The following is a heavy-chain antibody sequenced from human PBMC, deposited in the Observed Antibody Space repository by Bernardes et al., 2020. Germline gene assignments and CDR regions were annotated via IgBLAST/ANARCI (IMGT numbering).Heavy chain of an antibody. V-gene: IGHV3-33*01. CDR2: TSFDGNEN. J-gene: IGHJ5*02. Sequence: GGSLRLSCAASGFTLRNFGMHWVRQAPGKGLEWVAMTSFDGNENYYIDSVKGRFTISKDSSKNTVYLEMNSLRVDDTAVYYCARDYHDSRWTNWFDPWGQGTLVTVS. CDR3: ARDYHDSRWTNWFDP. D-gene: IGHD3-22*01. CDR1: GFTLRNFG.